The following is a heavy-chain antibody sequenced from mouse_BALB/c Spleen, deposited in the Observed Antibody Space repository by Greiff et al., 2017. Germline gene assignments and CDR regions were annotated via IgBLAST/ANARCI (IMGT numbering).Heavy chain of an antibody. CDR1: GFNIKDTY. CDR3: ARCYDGYYLWFAY. D-gene: IGHD2-3*01. V-gene: IGHV14-3*02. J-gene: IGHJ3*01. Sequence: VQLQQSGAELVKPGASVKLSCTASGFNIKDTYMHWVKQRPEQGLEWIGRIDPANGNTKYDPKFQGKATITADTSSNTAYLQLSSLTSEDTAVYYCARCYDGYYLWFAYWGQGTLVTVSA. CDR2: IDPANGNT.